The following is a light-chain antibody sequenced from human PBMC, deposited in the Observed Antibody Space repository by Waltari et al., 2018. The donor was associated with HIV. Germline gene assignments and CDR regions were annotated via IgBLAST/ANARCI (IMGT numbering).Light chain of an antibody. Sequence: SYELTQPPSVSVSPGQTARITCSGDALPRKYAFWYQQKSGPAPVLVIYEDTKRPSGIPERFSGSSSGTMATLTISGAQVEDEGDYYCYATDSSDNDRVLFGGGTSLTVL. V-gene: IGLV3-10*01. CDR3: YATDSSDNDRVL. J-gene: IGLJ2*01. CDR1: ALPRKY. CDR2: EDT.